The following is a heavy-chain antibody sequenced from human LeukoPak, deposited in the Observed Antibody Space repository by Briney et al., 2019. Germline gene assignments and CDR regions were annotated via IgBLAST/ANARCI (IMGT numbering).Heavy chain of an antibody. CDR3: ARRVGKYPAYYFDF. D-gene: IGHD2-2*01. J-gene: IGHJ4*02. CDR1: GSSINTGGHY. Sequence: SETLSLTCPVSGSSINTGGHYWSWIRQHPGKGLEWIGYIYYSGSTNYNPSLKSRLTISIDTSKSQFSLKLSSVTAADTAVYYCARRVGKYPAYYFDFWGQGTLVTVSS. V-gene: IGHV4-31*03. CDR2: IYYSGST.